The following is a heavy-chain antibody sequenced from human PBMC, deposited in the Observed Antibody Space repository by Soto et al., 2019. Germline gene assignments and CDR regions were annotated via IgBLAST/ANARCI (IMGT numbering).Heavy chain of an antibody. V-gene: IGHV3-30-3*01. Sequence: QVQLVESGGGVVQPGRSLRLSCAASGFTFSSYAMHWVRQAPGKGLEWVAVISYDGSNKYYADSVKGRFTISRDNSKNTLYLQMNSLRAEDTAVYYCARWNTYYYDSSGYYFDYWGQGTLVTVSS. CDR2: ISYDGSNK. CDR1: GFTFSSYA. CDR3: ARWNTYYYDSSGYYFDY. D-gene: IGHD3-22*01. J-gene: IGHJ4*02.